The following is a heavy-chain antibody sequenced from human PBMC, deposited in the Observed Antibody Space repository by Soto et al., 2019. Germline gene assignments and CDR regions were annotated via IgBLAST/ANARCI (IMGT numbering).Heavy chain of an antibody. CDR3: AKSTGYSGYDHFDF. Sequence: PGGSLRLSCAASGFSFDYFAMGWVRQAPGRGLEWVSSISGGGDITYDGDSFKGRFIISRDKSKNTLYLEMNNLRVDDTAEYYCAKSTGYSGYDHFDFWGQGT. V-gene: IGHV3-23*01. J-gene: IGHJ4*02. CDR1: GFSFDYFA. D-gene: IGHD5-12*01. CDR2: ISGGGDIT.